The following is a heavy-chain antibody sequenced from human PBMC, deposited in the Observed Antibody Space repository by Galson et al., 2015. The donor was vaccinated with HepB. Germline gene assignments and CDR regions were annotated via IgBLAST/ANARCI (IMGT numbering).Heavy chain of an antibody. Sequence: LSLTCSVSGGSISPYYWSWFRQPPGKGLEWIGYIYHSGSTNYNPSPASRVTISVDTSKNQFSLTLNSMTTADTAVYYCARGATFFEYCGRGTLVTVSS. J-gene: IGHJ4*02. V-gene: IGHV4-59*01. CDR1: GGSISPYY. CDR3: ARGATFFEY. CDR2: IYHSGST.